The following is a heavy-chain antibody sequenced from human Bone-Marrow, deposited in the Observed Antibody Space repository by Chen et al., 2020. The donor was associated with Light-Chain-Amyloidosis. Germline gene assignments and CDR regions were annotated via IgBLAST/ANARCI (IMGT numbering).Heavy chain of an antibody. CDR3: AKWDWNTNYFDD. D-gene: IGHD1-1*01. J-gene: IGHJ4*02. V-gene: IGHV3-23*01. CDR2: ISDRGSNT. Sequence: EVQLLESGGGLVQPGGSLRLSCAASGFTFSSQPMSWVCQAPGKGLEWVSGISDRGSNTYYADSMEGRFTVSRDNSKNTLHLQMNNLGAEDTAVYYCAKWDWNTNYFDDWGQGTLVTVSS. CDR1: GFTFSSQP.